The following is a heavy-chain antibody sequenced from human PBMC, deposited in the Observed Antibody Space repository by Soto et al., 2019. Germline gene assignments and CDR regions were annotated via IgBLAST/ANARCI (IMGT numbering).Heavy chain of an antibody. J-gene: IGHJ4*02. D-gene: IGHD6-19*01. CDR3: ASDIAVASFDY. V-gene: IGHV3-48*01. CDR1: GFSFSAYG. CDR2: ISGSSSTI. Sequence: EVQLVESGGGLVQPGGSLRLSCAASGFSFSAYGMNWVRQAPGRGLEWVSYISGSSSTIYYADSVKGRFTISRDNAKNSLYLQMISLRAEDTAVYYCASDIAVASFDYWGRGTLVTVSS.